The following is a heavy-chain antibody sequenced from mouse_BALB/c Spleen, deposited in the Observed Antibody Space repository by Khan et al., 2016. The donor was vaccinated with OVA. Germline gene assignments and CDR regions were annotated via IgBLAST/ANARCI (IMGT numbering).Heavy chain of an antibody. Sequence: EVQLQESEPGLVKPSQSLSLTCTVTGYSITSDYAWDWIRQFPGNKLEWMGYISYGGSTSYNPSLKSRISITRDTSKNQFFLQLNSVTTEDTATYYCARKNYYGYAMDYWGQGTSVTVSS. D-gene: IGHD1-1*01. CDR1: GYSITSDYA. CDR2: ISYGGST. CDR3: ARKNYYGYAMDY. J-gene: IGHJ4*01. V-gene: IGHV3-2*02.